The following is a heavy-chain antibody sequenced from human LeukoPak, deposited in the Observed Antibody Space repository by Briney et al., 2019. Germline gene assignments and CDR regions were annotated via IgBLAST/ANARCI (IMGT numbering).Heavy chain of an antibody. CDR3: ARVDSYGSSEYYYVPQYFFDY. CDR1: RGSIKSYY. J-gene: IGHJ4*02. CDR2: IDYTGST. Sequence: SETLSLTCTVSRGSIKSYYWSWIRQPPGKGLEWIGYIDYTGSTNYNPSLKSRVTMSVDTSKNQFSLKLRSVTAADTAVYFCARVDSYGSSEYYYVPQYFFDYWGQGALVTVSS. V-gene: IGHV4-59*08. D-gene: IGHD3-22*01.